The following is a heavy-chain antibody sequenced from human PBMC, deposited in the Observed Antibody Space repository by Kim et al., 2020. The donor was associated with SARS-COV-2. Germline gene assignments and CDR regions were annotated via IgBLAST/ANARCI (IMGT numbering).Heavy chain of an antibody. D-gene: IGHD6-13*01. J-gene: IGHJ6*03. CDR3: ARVIAAAAYYYYMDV. V-gene: IGHV4-39*01. CDR1: GGSISSRSYY. Sequence: SETLSLTCTVSGGSISSRSYYWGWIRQPPGKGLEWIGSIYYTGSTYYNPSLKSRVTVSVDTYKNQFSLKLSSVTAADRAVYYCARVIAAAAYYYYMDVWGKGTTVTVSS. CDR2: IYYTGST.